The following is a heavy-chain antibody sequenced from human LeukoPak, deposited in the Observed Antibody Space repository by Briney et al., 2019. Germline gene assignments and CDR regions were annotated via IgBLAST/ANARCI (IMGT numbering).Heavy chain of an antibody. J-gene: IGHJ5*02. CDR3: ARDHYDFWSGYQRYNWFDP. Sequence: GGSLRLSCAASGFTFSSYWMHWVRQAPGKGLVWVSRINSDGSSTSYADSVKGRFTISRDNAKNTLYLQMNSLRAEDTAVYYCARDHYDFWSGYQRYNWFDPWGQGTLVTVSS. CDR2: INSDGSST. V-gene: IGHV3-74*01. D-gene: IGHD3-3*01. CDR1: GFTFSSYW.